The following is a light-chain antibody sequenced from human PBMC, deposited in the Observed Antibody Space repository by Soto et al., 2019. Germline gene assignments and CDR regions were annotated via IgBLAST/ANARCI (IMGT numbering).Light chain of an antibody. CDR1: NIGSKN. J-gene: IGLJ2*01. CDR2: RDN. Sequence: SYELTQPLSMSVALGQTARITCGGNNIGSKNVHWYQQKPGQAPVLVIYRDNNRPSGIPDRFSGSNSGNTATLIITTAQAGDEADYSCQVWDKSAAYFGGGTKLTVL. V-gene: IGLV3-9*01. CDR3: QVWDKSAAY.